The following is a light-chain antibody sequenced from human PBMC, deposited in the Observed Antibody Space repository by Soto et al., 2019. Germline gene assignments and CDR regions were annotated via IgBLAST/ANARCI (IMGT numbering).Light chain of an antibody. V-gene: IGKV3-15*01. CDR2: GAS. CDR1: QSVSNY. Sequence: EIVLTQSPGTLSLSPGERATLSCRASQSVSNYLAWYQQKPGQAPRLLTQGASTRATGIPARFSGSGSGTEFTLTISRLQSEDFAVYYCQQYNKWPGTFGQGTKVDIK. CDR3: QQYNKWPGT. J-gene: IGKJ1*01.